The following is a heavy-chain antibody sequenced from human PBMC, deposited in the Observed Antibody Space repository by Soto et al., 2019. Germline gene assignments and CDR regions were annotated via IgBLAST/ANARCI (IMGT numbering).Heavy chain of an antibody. D-gene: IGHD3-10*01. J-gene: IGHJ6*02. CDR3: ARWSSGTLAMEV. Sequence: QVQLQESGPGLVKPLETLSLTCTVSGGSVSSGNYYWTWIRQPRGKGLEWIGYVQNSGSPSHNPSLKSRVTISIDTSKNQFSLKLTSVTAADTAVYYCARWSSGTLAMEVWGQGTTVTVSS. CDR2: VQNSGSP. CDR1: GGSVSSGNYY. V-gene: IGHV4-61*01.